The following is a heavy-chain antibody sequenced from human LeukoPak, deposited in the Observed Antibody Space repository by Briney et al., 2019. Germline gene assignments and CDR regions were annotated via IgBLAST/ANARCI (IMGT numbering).Heavy chain of an antibody. Sequence: PGGSLRLSCAASGFTFSSYSMHWVRQAPGKGLEWLTLISYHGSNKDYTDSVKGRFTISRDNSKYTVFLQMNSLRTEDTAIYFCARSPERLGQGYLDSWGQGTLVTVSS. V-gene: IGHV3-30*04. CDR1: GFTFSSYS. CDR2: ISYHGSNK. D-gene: IGHD3/OR15-3a*01. J-gene: IGHJ4*02. CDR3: ARSPERLGQGYLDS.